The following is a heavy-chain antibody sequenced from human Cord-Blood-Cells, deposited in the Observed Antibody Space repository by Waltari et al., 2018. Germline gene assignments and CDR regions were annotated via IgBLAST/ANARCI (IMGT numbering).Heavy chain of an antibody. CDR1: GYTLTELS. J-gene: IGHJ3*02. D-gene: IGHD6-6*01. Sequence: QVQLVQSGAEVKKPGASVKVSCTVSGYTLTELSMHWVRQAPGKGRGWMGGVGPEDGETSYAQKFQGRVTMTEDTSTDTAYMELSSLRSEDTAVYYCATGQEYSSSFAFDIRGPRDNGHRLF. CDR3: ATGQEYSSSFAFDI. V-gene: IGHV1-24*01. CDR2: VGPEDGET.